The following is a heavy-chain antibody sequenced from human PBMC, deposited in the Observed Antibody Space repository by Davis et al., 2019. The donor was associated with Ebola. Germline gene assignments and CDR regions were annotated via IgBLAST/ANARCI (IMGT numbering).Heavy chain of an antibody. V-gene: IGHV4-30-2*01. CDR1: GGSISSGGYS. D-gene: IGHD3-3*01. CDR3: ARGRGITIFGGARRPYYMDV. J-gene: IGHJ6*03. CDR2: IYHSGST. Sequence: LRLSCAVSGGSISSGGYSWIWIRQPPGKGLEWIGYIYHSGSTYYNPSLKSRVTISVDRSKNQFSLKLSSVTAADTAVYYCARGRGITIFGGARRPYYMDVWGKGTTVTVSS.